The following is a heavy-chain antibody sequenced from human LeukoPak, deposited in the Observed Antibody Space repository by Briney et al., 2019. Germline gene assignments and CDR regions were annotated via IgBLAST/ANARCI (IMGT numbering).Heavy chain of an antibody. Sequence: GGSLRLSCAASGFTFSSFWMNWVRQAPGKGLEWVASIKQDGSEMYYVDSVKGRFTISRDNAKNSLYLQMNSLRAEDTAVYYCAKVQYSDYDMNFDSWGQGTLVTVSS. V-gene: IGHV3-7*02. J-gene: IGHJ4*02. CDR2: IKQDGSEM. CDR3: AKVQYSDYDMNFDS. D-gene: IGHD5-12*01. CDR1: GFTFSSFW.